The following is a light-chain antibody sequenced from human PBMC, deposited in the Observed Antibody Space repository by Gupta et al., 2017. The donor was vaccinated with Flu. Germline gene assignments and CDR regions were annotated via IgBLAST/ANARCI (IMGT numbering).Light chain of an antibody. Sequence: QSTLTQPASVSGSPGQSLSICCTGTSSDVGDYNFVSWYQQHPGKAPQLLIYEVTTRPSGVPDRFSGSKSGNTASLTISGLQAEDEADDYCSSYTTSITLGMIFGTGTKVTVL. CDR3: SSYTTSITLGMI. J-gene: IGLJ1*01. V-gene: IGLV2-14*01. CDR2: EVT. CDR1: SSDVGDYNF.